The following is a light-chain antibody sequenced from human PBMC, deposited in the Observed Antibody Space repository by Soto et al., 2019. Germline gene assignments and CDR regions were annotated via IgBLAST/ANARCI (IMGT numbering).Light chain of an antibody. J-gene: IGKJ4*01. CDR1: QSVDNC. V-gene: IGKV3-11*01. CDR2: DAS. CDR3: QQCNNWPLT. Sequence: EIVLTQSPVTLSLSPGERATLSCRASQSVDNCLAWYQQKPGQPPRLLISDASNRATGIPGRFSGSGSGTDFTLTISTPEPEDFAVYYCQQCNNWPLTFGGGTKVDIK.